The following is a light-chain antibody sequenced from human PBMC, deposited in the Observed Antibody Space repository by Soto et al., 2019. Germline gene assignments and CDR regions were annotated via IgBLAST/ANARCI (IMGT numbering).Light chain of an antibody. CDR2: TAS. CDR1: QGISSY. Sequence: DIQLTQSPSFLSASVGDRVTITCRASQGISSYLAWYQQKPGKAPKLLISTASTLQSGVPSRFSGSGSGTEFTLTISSLQPEDFATYYCQQLNNHPRTFGQGTKVDIK. CDR3: QQLNNHPRT. J-gene: IGKJ1*01. V-gene: IGKV1-9*01.